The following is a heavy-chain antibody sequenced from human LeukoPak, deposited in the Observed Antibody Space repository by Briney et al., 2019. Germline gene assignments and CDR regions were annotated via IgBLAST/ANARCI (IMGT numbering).Heavy chain of an antibody. CDR3: VRQMIRFWFDP. J-gene: IGHJ5*02. CDR1: GFTFSLYW. D-gene: IGHD3-16*01. CDR2: INPDGSQK. Sequence: GGSLRLSCAASGFTFSLYWMTWVRQSPGKGLERVADINPDGSQKYSVDSVKGRFTISRDNAKNLLFLQMNSLRAEDTAVYYCVRQMIRFWFDPWGQGTQVTVSS. V-gene: IGHV3-7*01.